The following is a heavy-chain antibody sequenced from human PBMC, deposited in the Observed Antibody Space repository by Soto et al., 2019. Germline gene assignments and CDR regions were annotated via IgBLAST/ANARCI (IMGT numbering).Heavy chain of an antibody. V-gene: IGHV3-23*01. J-gene: IGHJ4*02. CDR1: GFTFSSYA. CDR2: ISGSDDST. D-gene: IGHD6-6*01. CDR3: AKRSSSSTFDY. Sequence: EVQLLESGGGLVQPGESLRLSCAASGFTFSSYAMSSVRQARGKGLEWVSVISGSDDSTYYADSVKGRFTISRDNSKNTLYLQMNSLRAEDTAVYYCAKRSSSSTFDYWGQGTLVTVSS.